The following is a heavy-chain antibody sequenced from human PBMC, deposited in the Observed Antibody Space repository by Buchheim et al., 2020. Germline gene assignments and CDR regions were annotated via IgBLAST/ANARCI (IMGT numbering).Heavy chain of an antibody. J-gene: IGHJ6*02. Sequence: QVQLVESGGGVVQPGRSLRLSCAASGFTFTTYAMHWVRQAPGKGLEWVAVISYDGSDKYYADSVKGRFTISRDNSKNTLHLQMNSLTAEDTAVYYCARDLYYYDSSGYRDYYYGMDVWGQGTT. D-gene: IGHD3-22*01. CDR2: ISYDGSDK. V-gene: IGHV3-30-3*01. CDR3: ARDLYYYDSSGYRDYYYGMDV. CDR1: GFTFTTYA.